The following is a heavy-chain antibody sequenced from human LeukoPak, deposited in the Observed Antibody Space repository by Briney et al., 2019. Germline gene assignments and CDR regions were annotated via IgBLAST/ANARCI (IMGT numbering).Heavy chain of an antibody. J-gene: IGHJ4*02. CDR1: GFTFSDHH. CDR3: ARSPLGIAPFDY. V-gene: IGHV3-72*01. D-gene: IGHD7-27*01. Sequence: GGSLRLSCAASGFTFSDHHMDWVRQAPGEGLEWVARIRNKANRYTTEYAASVKGRFTIPRDDSENSLYLQMDSLKTEDTAVYYCARSPLGIAPFDYWGQETLVTVSS. CDR2: IRNKANRYTT.